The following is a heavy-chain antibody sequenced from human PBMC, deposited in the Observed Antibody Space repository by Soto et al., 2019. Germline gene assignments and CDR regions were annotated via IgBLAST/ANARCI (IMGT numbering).Heavy chain of an antibody. D-gene: IGHD2-15*01. Sequence: QVQLQQWGAGLLKPSETLSLTCAVYGGSFSGYYWSWIRQPPGKGLEWIGEINHSGSTNYNPSLRSRGAISVDTSKNQFSLKLSSVTAADTAVYYCARSVVVVAAAPPNYCYYGMDVWGQGTTVTVSS. J-gene: IGHJ6*02. CDR1: GGSFSGYY. CDR3: ARSVVVVAAAPPNYCYYGMDV. CDR2: INHSGST. V-gene: IGHV4-34*01.